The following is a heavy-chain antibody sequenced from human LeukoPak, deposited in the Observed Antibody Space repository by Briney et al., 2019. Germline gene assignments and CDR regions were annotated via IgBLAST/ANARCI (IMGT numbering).Heavy chain of an antibody. CDR1: GGSISSGSYY. Sequence: SETLSLTCSVSGGSISSGSYYWGWIRQPPGKGLEWIGNIHYSATTYYNPSLKSRVAISEDTSKNQFSLKLSSVTAADTAVYYCARLSGHGGVYYFDYWGQGTLVTVSS. D-gene: IGHD5-12*01. J-gene: IGHJ4*02. CDR3: ARLSGHGGVYYFDY. V-gene: IGHV4-39*01. CDR2: IHYSATT.